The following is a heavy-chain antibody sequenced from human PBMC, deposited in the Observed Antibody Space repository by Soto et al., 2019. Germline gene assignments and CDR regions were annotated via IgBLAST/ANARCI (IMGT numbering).Heavy chain of an antibody. CDR1: GFTFSSYE. Sequence: PGGSLRLSCAASGFTFSSYEMNWVRQAPGKGLEWVSYISSSGSTIDYADSVNGRFTISRDNAKNSLYLQMNSLRAEDTAVYYCARDRTSYYSCGYYYESAFAYWAQGTLVPVSS. V-gene: IGHV3-48*03. D-gene: IGHD3-22*01. CDR2: ISSSGSTI. J-gene: IGHJ4*02. CDR3: ARDRTSYYSCGYYYESAFAY.